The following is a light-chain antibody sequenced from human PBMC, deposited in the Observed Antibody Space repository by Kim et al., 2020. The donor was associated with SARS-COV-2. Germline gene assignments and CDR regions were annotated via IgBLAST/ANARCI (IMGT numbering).Light chain of an antibody. V-gene: IGKV1-39*01. Sequence: VADIVTISCRRTQSSSSHLYLYQKKPEGAPQLLIAAASTLQGVVPSMISGSGSEADFTLTISSLQPEDFATYFCQQSYITPFTFGPGTKVDIK. CDR2: AAS. CDR1: QSSSSH. CDR3: QQSYITPFT. J-gene: IGKJ3*01.